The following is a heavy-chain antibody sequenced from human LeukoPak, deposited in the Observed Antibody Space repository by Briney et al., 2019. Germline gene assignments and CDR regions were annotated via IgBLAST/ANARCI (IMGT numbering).Heavy chain of an antibody. Sequence: SETLSPTCTVSGGSITSGSYYWTWIRQPAGKGLEWVGRIHSSGSTNYNPPLNSRVTVSADTSNNQFSLKLSSVTAADTAIYYCATSASSGSNYFDPWGQGILVTVSS. CDR1: GGSITSGSYY. D-gene: IGHD4/OR15-4a*01. J-gene: IGHJ5*02. CDR3: ATSASSGSNYFDP. V-gene: IGHV4-61*02. CDR2: IHSSGST.